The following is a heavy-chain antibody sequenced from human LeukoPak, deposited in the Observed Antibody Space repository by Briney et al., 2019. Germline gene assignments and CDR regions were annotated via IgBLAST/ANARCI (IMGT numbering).Heavy chain of an antibody. V-gene: IGHV3-23*01. D-gene: IGHD3-9*01. CDR3: AKDGDPHGYDILTGYWGHFDY. J-gene: IGHJ4*02. CDR1: GFTLSSYA. Sequence: GGSLRLSCAASGFTLSSYAMSWVRQAPGKGLEWVSAISGSGGSTYYADSVKGRFTISRDNSKNTLYLQMNSLRAEDTAVYYCAKDGDPHGYDILTGYWGHFDYWGQGTLVTVSS. CDR2: ISGSGGST.